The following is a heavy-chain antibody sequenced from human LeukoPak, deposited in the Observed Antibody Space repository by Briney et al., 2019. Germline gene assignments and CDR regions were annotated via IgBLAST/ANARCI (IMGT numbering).Heavy chain of an antibody. CDR1: GYSISSGYY. CDR2: IYHSGST. D-gene: IGHD3-10*01. Sequence: SETLSLTCTVSGYSISSGYYWGWIRQPPGKGLEWIGSIYHSGSTYYNPSLKSRVTISVDTSKNQFSLKLSSVTAADTAVYYCARSTYYSDYWGQGTLVTVSS. J-gene: IGHJ4*02. CDR3: ARSTYYSDY. V-gene: IGHV4-38-2*02.